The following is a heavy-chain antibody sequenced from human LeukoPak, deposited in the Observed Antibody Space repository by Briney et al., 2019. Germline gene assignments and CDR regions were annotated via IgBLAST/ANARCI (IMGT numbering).Heavy chain of an antibody. CDR1: GGTFSSYV. CDR3: AAGGSYSNFDY. D-gene: IGHD3-16*01. CDR2: IIPMFGTP. V-gene: IGHV1-69*05. Sequence: ASVKVSCKASGGTFSSYVFSWVRQAPGQGLEWMGGIIPMFGTPNYAQKFPGRVTITTDESTSTAYMELSSLRSEDTAVYYCAAGGSYSNFDYWGQGTLVTVSS. J-gene: IGHJ4*02.